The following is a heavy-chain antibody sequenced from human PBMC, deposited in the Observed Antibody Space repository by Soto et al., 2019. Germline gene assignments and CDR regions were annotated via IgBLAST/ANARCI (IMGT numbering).Heavy chain of an antibody. CDR3: VREPRYCSGGSCSIMGDAFDI. Sequence: EVQLVESGGGLVQPGGSLRLSCGASGFSVTDIYMNWVRPAPGKGLEWASVIYNEFTNYADSVRGRFSISTDSSKNALYLQMNSLSAEDSAVYYCVREPRYCSGGSCSIMGDAFDIWGQGTKVTVSS. CDR1: GFSVTDIY. CDR2: IYNEFT. D-gene: IGHD2-15*01. J-gene: IGHJ3*02. V-gene: IGHV3-66*01.